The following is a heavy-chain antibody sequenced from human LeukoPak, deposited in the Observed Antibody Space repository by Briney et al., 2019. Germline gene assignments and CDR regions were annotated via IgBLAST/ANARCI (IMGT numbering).Heavy chain of an antibody. V-gene: IGHV1-58*01. J-gene: IGHJ4*02. CDR3: AASGPGGALFDY. D-gene: IGHD3-16*01. Sequence: SVKVSCKASGFTFTSSAVQWVRQARGQRLEWIGWIVVGSGNTNYAQKFQERVTITRDMSTSTAYMELSSLRSEDTAVYYCAASGPGGALFDYWGQGTLVTVSS. CDR2: IVVGSGNT. CDR1: GFTFTSSA.